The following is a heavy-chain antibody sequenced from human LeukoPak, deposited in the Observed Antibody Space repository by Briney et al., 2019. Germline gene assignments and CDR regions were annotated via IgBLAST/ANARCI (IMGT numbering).Heavy chain of an antibody. D-gene: IGHD3-22*01. CDR3: AKKGYYDGSGYYMYYFDH. CDR2: ISGSGGTA. Sequence: GGSLRLSGAASGFTFSIYAMSWDRQAPGKGLEWVSAISGSGGTAYYADSVKGRFTISRDNSKNTLYLQMNSLRAEDTAVYYCAKKGYYDGSGYYMYYFDHWGQGTLVTVSS. J-gene: IGHJ4*02. CDR1: GFTFSIYA. V-gene: IGHV3-23*01.